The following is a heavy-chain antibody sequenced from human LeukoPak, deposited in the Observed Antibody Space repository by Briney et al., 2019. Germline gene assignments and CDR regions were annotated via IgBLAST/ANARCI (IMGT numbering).Heavy chain of an antibody. CDR1: GLTFSDYS. V-gene: IGHV3-48*04. D-gene: IGHD3-22*01. CDR2: ISSRSKTI. Sequence: GGSPRLSCAASGLTFSDYSMSWVRQAPGKGLEWVSYISSRSKTIYYADSVKGRFTISRDNAKSSLYLQMNSLRAEDTAIYYCAREQHYSDGGNYFIPGGFDSWGQGTLVTVSS. CDR3: AREQHYSDGGNYFIPGGFDS. J-gene: IGHJ4*02.